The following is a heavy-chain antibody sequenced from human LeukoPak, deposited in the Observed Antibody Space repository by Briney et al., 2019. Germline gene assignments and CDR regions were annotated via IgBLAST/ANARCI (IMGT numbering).Heavy chain of an antibody. CDR1: GFTFSSYA. Sequence: GGSLRLSCAASGFTFSSYAMHWVRQAPGKGLEYVSAISSNGGSTYYANSVKGRFTISRDNSKNTLYLQMGSLRAEDMAVYYCAREDWRGYSYGYDYWGQGTLVTVSS. CDR3: AREDWRGYSYGYDY. J-gene: IGHJ4*02. V-gene: IGHV3-64*01. D-gene: IGHD5-18*01. CDR2: ISSNGGST.